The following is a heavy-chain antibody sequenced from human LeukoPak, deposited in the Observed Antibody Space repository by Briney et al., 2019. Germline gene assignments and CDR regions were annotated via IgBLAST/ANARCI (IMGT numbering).Heavy chain of an antibody. V-gene: IGHV4-4*07. CDR1: GGSISSYY. J-gene: IGHJ3*02. CDR2: IYTSGST. Sequence: SETVSHTCTVSGGSISSYYWSWIRQAAGKGLEWIGRIYTSGSTNYNPSLKSRVTMSVDTSKNQFSLKLSSVTAADTAVYYCARDGYSSSWKAFDIWGQGTMVTVSS. CDR3: ARDGYSSSWKAFDI. D-gene: IGHD6-13*01.